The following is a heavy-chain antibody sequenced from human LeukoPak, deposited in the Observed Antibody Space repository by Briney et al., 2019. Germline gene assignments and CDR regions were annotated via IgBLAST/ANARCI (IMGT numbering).Heavy chain of an antibody. J-gene: IGHJ4*02. CDR3: ARTGTTLFDY. Sequence: SETLSLTCSVSGDSMSHYYWSWIRQPPGKGLEWIGYIHYLGSTKYNPSLKSRLTISVDTSKSHFSLRLTSVTAADTAIYYCARTGTTLFDYWGQGSLVTVSS. D-gene: IGHD1-7*01. CDR2: IHYLGST. V-gene: IGHV4-59*01. CDR1: GDSMSHYY.